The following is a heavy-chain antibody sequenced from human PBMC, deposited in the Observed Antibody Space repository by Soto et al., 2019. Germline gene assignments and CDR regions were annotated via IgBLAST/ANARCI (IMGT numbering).Heavy chain of an antibody. D-gene: IGHD3-22*01. CDR2: ISYDGSNK. CDR3: AREHSSGIREYYFDY. CDR1: GFTFSSYA. J-gene: IGHJ4*02. V-gene: IGHV3-30-3*01. Sequence: GRSLRLSCAASGFTFSSYAMHWVRQAPGKGLEWVAVISYDGSNKYYADSVKGRFTISRDNSKNTLYLQMNSLRAEDTAVYYCAREHSSGIREYYFDYWGQGTLVTVSS.